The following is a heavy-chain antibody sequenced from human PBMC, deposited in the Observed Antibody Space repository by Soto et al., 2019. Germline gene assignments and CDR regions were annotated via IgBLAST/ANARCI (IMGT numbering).Heavy chain of an antibody. Sequence: PSETLSLPGAVSGYSISSGTWWTWVRQPPGKGLEWIGETYHSGSTKYNPSLKSRVTLSVDKSKNQFSLKLSSVTAADTAVYYCAREGPGVREFDYWGHGHLVTVSS. V-gene: IGHV4-4*02. J-gene: IGHJ4*03. CDR2: TYHSGST. CDR1: GYSISSGTW. D-gene: IGHD3-3*01. CDR3: AREGPGVREFDY.